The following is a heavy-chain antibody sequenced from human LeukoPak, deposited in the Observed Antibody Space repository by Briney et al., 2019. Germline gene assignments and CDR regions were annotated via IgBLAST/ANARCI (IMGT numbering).Heavy chain of an antibody. J-gene: IGHJ4*02. CDR1: GFTFTSYA. CDR3: ANHAPSGSYYWIEY. V-gene: IGHV3-23*01. D-gene: IGHD1-26*01. Sequence: GGSLRLSCAASGFTFTSYAMSWGRQVPGRGLGWVSAISGSGGSTYYADSVKGRFTISRDNSKNTLYLQMNSLRAEDTAVYYCANHAPSGSYYWIEYWGQGTLVTVSS. CDR2: ISGSGGST.